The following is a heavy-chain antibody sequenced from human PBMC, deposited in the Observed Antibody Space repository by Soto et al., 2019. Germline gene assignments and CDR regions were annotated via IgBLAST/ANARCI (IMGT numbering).Heavy chain of an antibody. CDR3: ARDGARIAAAGTELWDY. J-gene: IGHJ4*02. CDR2: ISAYNGNT. CDR1: GYTFTSYG. V-gene: IGHV1-18*01. D-gene: IGHD6-13*01. Sequence: GASVKVSCKASGYTFTSYGISWVRQAPGQGFEWMGWISAYNGNTNYAQKLQGRVTMTTDTSTSTAYMELRSLRSDDTAVYYCARDGARIAAAGTELWDYWGQGTLVTVSS.